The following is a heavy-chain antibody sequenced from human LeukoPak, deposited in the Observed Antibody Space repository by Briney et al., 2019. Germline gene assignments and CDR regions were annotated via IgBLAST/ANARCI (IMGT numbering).Heavy chain of an antibody. CDR1: AGSISSYY. CDR3: AREYSSSSGRRAFDI. J-gene: IGHJ3*02. Sequence: SETLSLTCTVSAGSISSYYWSWIRQPPGKGLEWIGYIYYSGNTNYNPSLKSRVTISVDTSKNQFSLKLSSVTAADTAVYYCAREYSSSSGRRAFDIWGQGTMVTVSS. D-gene: IGHD6-6*01. CDR2: IYYSGNT. V-gene: IGHV4-59*08.